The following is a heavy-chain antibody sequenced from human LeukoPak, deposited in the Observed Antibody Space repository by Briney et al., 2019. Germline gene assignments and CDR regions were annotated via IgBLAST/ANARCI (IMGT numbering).Heavy chain of an antibody. CDR3: ARDGSDYDILAGPFDY. D-gene: IGHD3-9*01. CDR1: GFTFSSYA. V-gene: IGHV3-30*04. J-gene: IGHJ4*02. CDR2: ISCDGSNK. Sequence: PGRSLRLSCAASGFTFSSYAMHWVRQAPGKGLEWVAVISCDGSNKYYADSVKGRFTISRDNSKNTLHLQMNSLRAEDTAVYYCARDGSDYDILAGPFDYWGQGTLVTVSS.